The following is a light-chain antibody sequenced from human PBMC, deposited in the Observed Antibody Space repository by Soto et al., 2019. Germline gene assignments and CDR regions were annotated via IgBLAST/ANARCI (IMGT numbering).Light chain of an antibody. CDR1: QDIYNF. CDR3: QQYDTLPRYT. V-gene: IGKV1-33*01. Sequence: DIQMTQSPSSLSASVGDRVTITCQASQDIYNFLNWYQQKPGKAPKLLIFDASNSETGVPSRFSGSGSGTDFTFTISSLQPEDFATYYCQQYDTLPRYTFGQGTKVE. J-gene: IGKJ2*01. CDR2: DAS.